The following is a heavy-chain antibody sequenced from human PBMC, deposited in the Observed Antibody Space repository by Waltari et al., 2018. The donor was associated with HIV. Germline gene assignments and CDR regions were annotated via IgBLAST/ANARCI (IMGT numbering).Heavy chain of an antibody. V-gene: IGHV3-30*03. D-gene: IGHD2-21*01. Sequence: QVQLVESGGGVVQPARSLRLTCHASGSTSTYNGLPSVRQIPGKGLEWVALMSDDGTKRYYAESVRGRFIVSRDNSKKILYLQLNSLRPDDTAMYFCARDSSRVLWYGESLPTWGQGTLVSVSP. CDR1: GSTSTYNG. J-gene: IGHJ4*02. CDR2: MSDDGTKR. CDR3: ARDSSRVLWYGESLPT.